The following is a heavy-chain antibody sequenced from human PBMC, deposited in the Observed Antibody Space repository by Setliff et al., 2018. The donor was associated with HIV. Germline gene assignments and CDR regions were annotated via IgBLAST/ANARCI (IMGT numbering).Heavy chain of an antibody. J-gene: IGHJ3*02. D-gene: IGHD3-10*01. Sequence: PGGSLRLSCAASGFTFSTHWMCWGRQAPGKGLEWVANINQDGSKKHYVDSVKGRFTISRDNDNKSLFLQMNSLKTEDTAVYYCTMKYYYSSGPSEDDAFDIWGQGTMVTVS. V-gene: IGHV3-7*03. CDR2: INQDGSKK. CDR1: GFTFSTHW. CDR3: TMKYYYSSGPSEDDAFDI.